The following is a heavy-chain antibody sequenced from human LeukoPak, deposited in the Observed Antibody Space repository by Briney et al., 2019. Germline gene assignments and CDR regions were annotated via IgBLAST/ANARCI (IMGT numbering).Heavy chain of an antibody. CDR2: IYTSGST. J-gene: IGHJ5*02. Sequence: PSETLSLTCTVSGGSISSYYWSWIRQPAGKGLEWIGRIYTSGSTNYNPSLKSRVTISVDTSKNQFSLKLSSVTAADTAVYYCAREIVVVPAAIAWFDPWGQGTLVTVSS. V-gene: IGHV4-4*07. CDR3: AREIVVVPAAIAWFDP. CDR1: GGSISSYY. D-gene: IGHD2-2*02.